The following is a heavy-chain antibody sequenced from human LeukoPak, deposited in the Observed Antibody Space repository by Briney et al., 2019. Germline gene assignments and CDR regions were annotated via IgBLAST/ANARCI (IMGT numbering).Heavy chain of an antibody. Sequence: SETLSLTCTVSGGSISSGSYYWSWIRQPAGKGLEWIGRIYTSGSTNCNPSLKSRVTISVDTSKNQFSLKLSSVTAADTAVYYCARSVYGSGSYIWFDPWGQGTLVTVSS. D-gene: IGHD3-10*01. CDR2: IYTSGST. J-gene: IGHJ5*02. V-gene: IGHV4-61*02. CDR3: ARSVYGSGSYIWFDP. CDR1: GGSISSGSYY.